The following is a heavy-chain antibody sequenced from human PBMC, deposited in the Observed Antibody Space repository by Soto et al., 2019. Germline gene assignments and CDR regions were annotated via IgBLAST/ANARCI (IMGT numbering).Heavy chain of an antibody. CDR3: ARRRAGWGCY. J-gene: IGHJ4*02. D-gene: IGHD6-19*01. CDR2: IYYSGST. Sequence: QLQLQESGPGLVKPSETLSLTCTVSGDSITSSNYYWAWIRQSPGKGLEWVGSIYYSGSTYYNPSLKSRVTISVDTSKNHFSLRLSSVTAADTAVYHCARRRAGWGCYWGQGALVTVSS. V-gene: IGHV4-39*02. CDR1: GDSITSSNYY.